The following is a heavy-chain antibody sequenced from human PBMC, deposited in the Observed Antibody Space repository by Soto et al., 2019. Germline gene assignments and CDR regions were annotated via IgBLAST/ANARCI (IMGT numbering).Heavy chain of an antibody. CDR3: ARESRSELGTVEY. D-gene: IGHD1-1*01. Sequence: QVRLQESGPGLVKPSETLSLTCTVSGASISNYYWSWIRQPAGKGLECLGRIYASGTTTYNPSLRRRVTMAVDTSKNQFSLTLNSVTAADTAVYYCARESRSELGTVEYWGQGTLVTVSS. CDR2: IYASGTT. CDR1: GASISNYY. V-gene: IGHV4-4*07. J-gene: IGHJ4*02.